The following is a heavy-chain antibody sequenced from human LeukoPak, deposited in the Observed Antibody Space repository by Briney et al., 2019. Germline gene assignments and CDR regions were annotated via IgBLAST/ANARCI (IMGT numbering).Heavy chain of an antibody. V-gene: IGHV3-64D*06. J-gene: IGHJ4*02. Sequence: PGGSLRLSCSASGFXFSTYAMHWVRQAPGKGLEYVSAISSNGGSTYYADSVKGRFTISRDNSKNTLYLQMSSLRAEDTAVYYCVKPGNYYASGSYYSNYYFDYWGQGTLVTVSS. CDR1: GFXFSTYA. D-gene: IGHD3-10*01. CDR2: ISSNGGST. CDR3: VKPGNYYASGSYYSNYYFDY.